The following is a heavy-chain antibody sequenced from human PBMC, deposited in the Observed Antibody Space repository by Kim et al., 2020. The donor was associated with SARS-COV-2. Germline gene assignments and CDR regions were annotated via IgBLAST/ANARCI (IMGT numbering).Heavy chain of an antibody. D-gene: IGHD1-26*01. Sequence: GGSLRLSCAASGFTFSSYAMSWVRQAPGKGLEWVSVIYSGGSSTYYADSVKGRFTISRDNSKNTLYLQMNSLRAEDTAVYYCAKDMGSGSYYEDPGYWGQGTLVTVSS. CDR1: GFTFSSYA. V-gene: IGHV3-23*03. CDR2: IYSGGSST. J-gene: IGHJ4*02. CDR3: AKDMGSGSYYEDPGY.